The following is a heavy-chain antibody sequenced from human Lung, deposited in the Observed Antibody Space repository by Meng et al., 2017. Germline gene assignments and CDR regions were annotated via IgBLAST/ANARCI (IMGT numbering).Heavy chain of an antibody. CDR2: ISGSGGST. J-gene: IGHJ4*02. D-gene: IGHD6-6*01. CDR3: VRRIEYSSSSGY. V-gene: IGHV3-23*01. Sequence: EVQLLESGGGLVQPGGSPRLSCVASGFTFSSYAMTWVRQAPGKGLEWVSSISGSGGSTYYADSVRGRFTISRDNSKNMVYLQMNSLRAEDTAIYYCVRRIEYSSSSGYWGQGTLVTVSS. CDR1: GFTFSSYA.